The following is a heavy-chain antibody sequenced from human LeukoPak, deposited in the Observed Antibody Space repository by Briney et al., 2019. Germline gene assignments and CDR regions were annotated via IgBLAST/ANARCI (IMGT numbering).Heavy chain of an antibody. CDR1: DGSISSSNW. Sequence: SETLALTCAVSDGSISSSNWWSWVRQPPGKGLEWIGEIYHSGSTNYNPSLKSRVTISVDKSKNQSSLKLSSVTAADTAVYCCARVQLGYCSSTSCLDAFDIWGQGTMVTVSS. J-gene: IGHJ3*02. CDR3: ARVQLGYCSSTSCLDAFDI. CDR2: IYHSGST. V-gene: IGHV4-4*01. D-gene: IGHD2-2*01.